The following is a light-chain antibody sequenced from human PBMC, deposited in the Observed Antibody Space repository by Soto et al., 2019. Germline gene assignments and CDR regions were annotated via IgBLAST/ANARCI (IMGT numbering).Light chain of an antibody. CDR2: GAS. Sequence: EIVLTQSPGTLSLSPGERATLSCRASQSVSSSYLAWYQHKPGQAPRLLIYGASSRATGIPDRLSGSGSGTAFTLTISRLEPEDFAVYYCQQYGSSPHTFGQGTKLEIK. V-gene: IGKV3-20*01. CDR3: QQYGSSPHT. J-gene: IGKJ2*01. CDR1: QSVSSSY.